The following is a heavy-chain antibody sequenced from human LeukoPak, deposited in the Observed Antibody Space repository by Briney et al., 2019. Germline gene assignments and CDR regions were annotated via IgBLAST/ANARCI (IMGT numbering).Heavy chain of an antibody. CDR3: ARGRPAPRAYYMDV. Sequence: GASVKVSCKASGYTFTDYYLYWVRQAPGQGLEWMGWTNPNSGNTGYAQKFQGRVTMTRNTSVSTAYMELSSLRSEDTAVYYCARGRPAPRAYYMDVWGKGTTVTISS. CDR2: TNPNSGNT. V-gene: IGHV1-8*02. CDR1: GYTFTDYY. J-gene: IGHJ6*03.